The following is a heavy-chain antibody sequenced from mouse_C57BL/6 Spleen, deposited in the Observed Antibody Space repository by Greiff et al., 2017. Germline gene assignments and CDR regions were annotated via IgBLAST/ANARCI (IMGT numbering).Heavy chain of an antibody. Sequence: EVQLQQSGPELVKPGASVKISCKASGYTFTDYYMNWVKQSHGKSLEWIGDINPNNGGTSYNQKFKGKATLTVDKSSSTAYMELRSLTSEDSAVYYGARSGVYYGYDGYYFDYWGQGTTLTVAS. CDR2: INPNNGGT. D-gene: IGHD2-2*01. J-gene: IGHJ2*01. V-gene: IGHV1-26*01. CDR1: GYTFTDYY. CDR3: ARSGVYYGYDGYYFDY.